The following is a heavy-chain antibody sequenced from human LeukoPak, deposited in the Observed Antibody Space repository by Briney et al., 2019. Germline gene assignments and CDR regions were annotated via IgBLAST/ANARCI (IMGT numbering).Heavy chain of an antibody. V-gene: IGHV4-59*08. CDR3: ARHRPLGKASGSYFDY. J-gene: IGHJ4*02. CDR1: GVSISSYY. Sequence: SETLSLTCTVSGVSISSYYWSWIRQPPGKGLEWIGYIYYSGSTNYNPSLKSRVTISVDTSKNQFSLKLSSVTAADTAVYYCARHRPLGKASGSYFDYWGQGTLVTVSS. D-gene: IGHD1-26*01. CDR2: IYYSGST.